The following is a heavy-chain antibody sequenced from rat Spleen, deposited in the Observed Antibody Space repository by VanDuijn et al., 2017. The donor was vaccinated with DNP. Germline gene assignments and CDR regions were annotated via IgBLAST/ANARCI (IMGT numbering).Heavy chain of an antibody. CDR2: ISYSGRT. J-gene: IGHJ2*01. Sequence: EVQLQESGPGLVKPSQSLSLTCSVTGYSITSNYWGWIRRFPGNKMEYIGHISYSGRTSFNPSLQSRVSIPRDTSKNQFFLQLNSVTTEDTATYYCARWSDYFDYWGQGVMVTVSS. CDR3: ARWSDYFDY. V-gene: IGHV3-1*01. CDR1: GYSITSNY.